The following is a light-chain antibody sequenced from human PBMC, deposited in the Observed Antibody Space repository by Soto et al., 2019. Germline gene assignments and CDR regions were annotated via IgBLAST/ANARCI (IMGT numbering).Light chain of an antibody. Sequence: EIVLTQSPGALSLSPGERATLSCRASQSVRSTSLVWYQQKPGQAPRLLIYGASSRATGIPDRFSGSGSGTDFTLTISRLEPEDFAVYHCQQYGSSSWTFGQGTRVEIK. J-gene: IGKJ1*01. V-gene: IGKV3-20*01. CDR3: QQYGSSSWT. CDR1: QSVRSTS. CDR2: GAS.